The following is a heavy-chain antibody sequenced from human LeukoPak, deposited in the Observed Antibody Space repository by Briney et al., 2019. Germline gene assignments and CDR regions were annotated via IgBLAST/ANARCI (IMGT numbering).Heavy chain of an antibody. V-gene: IGHV1-69-2*01. CDR3: ATAVATTEIDY. CDR2: VDPEDGET. Sequence: ASVKVSCKVSGYTFTDYYMHWVQQAPGKGLEWMGLVDPEDGETIYAEKFQGRVTITADTSTDTAYMELSSLRSEDTAVYYCATAVATTEIDYWGQGTLVTASS. J-gene: IGHJ4*02. D-gene: IGHD4-23*01. CDR1: GYTFTDYY.